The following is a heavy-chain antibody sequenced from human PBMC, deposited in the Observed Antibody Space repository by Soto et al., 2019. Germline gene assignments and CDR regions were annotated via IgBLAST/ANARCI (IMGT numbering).Heavy chain of an antibody. D-gene: IGHD5-12*01. V-gene: IGHV4-34*01. Sequence: ETLSLTCAVYGGSFSGYYWSWIRQPPGKGLEWIGEINHSGSTNYNPSLKSRVTISVDTSKNQFSLKLSSVTAADTAVYYCARGLKRYSGYDRYHYWGQGTLVTVSS. CDR3: ARGLKRYSGYDRYHY. CDR1: GGSFSGYY. J-gene: IGHJ4*02. CDR2: INHSGST.